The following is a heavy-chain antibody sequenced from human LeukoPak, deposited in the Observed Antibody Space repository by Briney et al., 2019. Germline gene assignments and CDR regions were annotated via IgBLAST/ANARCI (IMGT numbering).Heavy chain of an antibody. V-gene: IGHV4-39*01. CDR3: ASYCSSTSCYLYAFDI. J-gene: IGHJ3*02. CDR2: IYYSGST. Sequence: SETLSLTCTVSGGSISSSSYYWGWIRQPPGKGLEWIGSIYYSGSTYYNPSLKSRVTISVDTSKNQFSLKLSSVTAADTAAYYCASYCSSTSCYLYAFDIWGQGTMVTVSS. CDR1: GGSISSSSYY. D-gene: IGHD2-2*01.